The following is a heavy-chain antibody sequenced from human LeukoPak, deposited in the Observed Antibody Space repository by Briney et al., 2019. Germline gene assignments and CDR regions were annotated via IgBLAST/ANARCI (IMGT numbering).Heavy chain of an antibody. V-gene: IGHV4-4*02. CDR2: IYHSGST. D-gene: IGHD3-22*01. CDR3: ARDRSPEGYYDSSHWDYYLGMDV. CDR1: GGSISSSNW. Sequence: SGTLSLTCAVSGGSISSSNWWSWVRQPPGKGLEWIGEIYHSGSTNYNPSLKSRVTISVDKSKNQFSLKLSSVTAADTAMYYCARDRSPEGYYDSSHWDYYLGMDVWGQGTTVTVSS. J-gene: IGHJ6*02.